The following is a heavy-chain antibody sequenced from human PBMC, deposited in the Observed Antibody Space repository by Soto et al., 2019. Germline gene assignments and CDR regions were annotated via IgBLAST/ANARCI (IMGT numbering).Heavy chain of an antibody. CDR3: ARGLSVTLFDN. J-gene: IGHJ4*02. D-gene: IGHD4-17*01. CDR2: IYYSGST. CDR1: GCSISTGGYY. Sequence: QVQLQESGPGLVKPSQTLSLTCTVSGCSISTGGYYWTWIRQHPGKGLEWIGYIYYSGSTYYNPSLGSRVTISVDTSKNQFSLKLSSVTAADTAVYYCARGLSVTLFDNWGQGTLVTASS. V-gene: IGHV4-31*03.